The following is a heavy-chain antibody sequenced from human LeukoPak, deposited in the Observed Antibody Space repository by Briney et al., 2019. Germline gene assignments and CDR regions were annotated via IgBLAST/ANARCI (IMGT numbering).Heavy chain of an antibody. D-gene: IGHD4-17*01. J-gene: IGHJ4*02. CDR2: IYSGGST. V-gene: IGHV3-66*01. CDR1: GFTVSSSY. Sequence: PGGSLRLSCAASGFTVSSSYMSWVRQAPGKGLEWVSVIYSGGSTYYADSVKGRFTISRDNSKNSLFLQMTSLGAEDTALYYCVYGDFVRTVNYFDYWGQGTLVTVSS. CDR3: VYGDFVRTVNYFDY.